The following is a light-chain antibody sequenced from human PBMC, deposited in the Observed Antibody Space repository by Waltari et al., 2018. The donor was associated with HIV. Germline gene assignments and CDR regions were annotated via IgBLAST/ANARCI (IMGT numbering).Light chain of an antibody. Sequence: SAVTQPASVSGLPGQSITISCTGDDNDFDVYNFVSWYQQHPGKLPRLILYDVDSRPSGIPARLSGSRSGHTASLNISGLRAEDEADYYCAVFTDDSTLLFGGGTKVTVL. J-gene: IGLJ2*01. CDR3: AVFTDDSTLL. CDR1: DNDFDVYNF. CDR2: DVD. V-gene: IGLV2-14*03.